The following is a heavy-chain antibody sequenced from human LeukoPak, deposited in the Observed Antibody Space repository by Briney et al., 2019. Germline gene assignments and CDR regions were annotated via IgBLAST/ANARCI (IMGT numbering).Heavy chain of an antibody. CDR3: AGPHYSSGWLDY. CDR2: IHSYGSA. CDR1: GGSISSYY. D-gene: IGHD6-19*01. J-gene: IGHJ1*01. Sequence: SETLSLTCSVSGGSISSYYWTWIRQTPGKGLEWVGYIHSYGSATYNPSLRSRLTMSIDTSKNQFSLKLSSVTAADTAVYYCAGPHYSSGWLDYWGRGTLVTVSS. V-gene: IGHV4-59*01.